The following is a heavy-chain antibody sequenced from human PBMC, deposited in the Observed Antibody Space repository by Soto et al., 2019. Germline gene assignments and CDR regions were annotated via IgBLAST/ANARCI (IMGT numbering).Heavy chain of an antibody. CDR3: ARVFEY. CDR1: GFIFTNYW. V-gene: IGHV3-74*01. J-gene: IGHJ4*02. CDR2: IDGAGTGT. Sequence: EVQLVQSGGGSVQPGGSLRLSCAASGFIFTNYWMHWVRQVPGKGLVWVSRIDGAGTGTSYSDSVRGRFTISRDNADNTLYLQMDSLRAEDTGVYYCARVFEYWGQGTLVTVSS.